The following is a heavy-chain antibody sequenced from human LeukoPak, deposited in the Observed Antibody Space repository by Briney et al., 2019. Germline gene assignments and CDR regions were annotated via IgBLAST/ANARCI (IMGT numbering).Heavy chain of an antibody. J-gene: IGHJ4*02. CDR2: IFYSGGT. CDR1: GGSMSGHW. D-gene: IGHD2/OR15-2a*01. V-gene: IGHV4-59*08. CDR3: ARRNTADASIDF. Sequence: SSETLSLTCTVSGGSMSGHWWSWIRQSPGKGLEWIGDIFYSGGTNNNSPLKSRLTMSLDTSENQFSLKLSSVTAADTAMYYCARRNTADASIDFWGQGILVIASS.